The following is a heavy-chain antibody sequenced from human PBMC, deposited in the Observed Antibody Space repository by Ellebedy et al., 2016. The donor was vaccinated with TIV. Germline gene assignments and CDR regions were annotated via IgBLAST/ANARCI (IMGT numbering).Heavy chain of an antibody. V-gene: IGHV3-30*02. J-gene: IGHJ5*02. CDR1: GFTFSSYG. CDR3: AKDRVRGVFGFDP. CDR2: IRYDGSNK. Sequence: GESLKISCAASGFTFSSYGMHWVRQAPGKGLEWVAFIRYDGSNKYYADSVKGRFTISRDNSKNTLYLQMNSLRAEDTAVYYCAKDRVRGVFGFDPWGQGTLVTVSS. D-gene: IGHD3-10*01.